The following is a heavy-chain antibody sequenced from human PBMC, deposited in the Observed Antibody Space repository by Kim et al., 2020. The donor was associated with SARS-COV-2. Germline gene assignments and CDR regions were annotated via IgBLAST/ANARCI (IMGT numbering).Heavy chain of an antibody. V-gene: IGHV1-58*01. J-gene: IGHJ6*03. D-gene: IGHD6-6*01. CDR3: AAGGLPEYSRSLYSYYYYY. CDR1: GFTFGKSA. CDR2: IVVGSGNT. Sequence: SVKVSCKASGFTFGKSAVQWVRQARGQRLEWIGWIVVGSGNTNYAQEFQERVTITRVMSTGTVYMDLSSLRPDDTAVYYRAAGGLPEYSRSLYSYYYYY.